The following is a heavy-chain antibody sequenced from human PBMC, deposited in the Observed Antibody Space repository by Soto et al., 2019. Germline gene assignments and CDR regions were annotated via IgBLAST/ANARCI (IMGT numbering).Heavy chain of an antibody. V-gene: IGHV1-69*01. D-gene: IGHD2-21*02. CDR3: AREVVTETTLGYFDY. CDR1: GGTFSNDA. CDR2: IIPFIGTP. Sequence: QVHLVQSGAEVKKSGSSVRVSCTASGGTFSNDAISGVRQAPGQGREGLGRIIPFIGTPDYSQRFQGRLTITADESTGTAYMDLRSLRSDDTAVYYCAREVVTETTLGYFDYWGQGTLVTVS. J-gene: IGHJ4*02.